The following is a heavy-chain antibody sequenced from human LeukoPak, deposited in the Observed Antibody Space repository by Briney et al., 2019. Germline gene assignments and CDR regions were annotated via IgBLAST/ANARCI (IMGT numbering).Heavy chain of an antibody. Sequence: PSETLSLTCTVSGGSISSYYWSWIRQPPGKGLEWIGYIYYSGSTNYNPSLKSRVTISVDTSKNQFSLKLSSVTAADTAVYCCARVVWPYYYYYMDVWGKGTTVTVSS. CDR2: IYYSGST. CDR1: GGSISSYY. D-gene: IGHD3-16*01. J-gene: IGHJ6*03. CDR3: ARVVWPYYYYYMDV. V-gene: IGHV4-59*01.